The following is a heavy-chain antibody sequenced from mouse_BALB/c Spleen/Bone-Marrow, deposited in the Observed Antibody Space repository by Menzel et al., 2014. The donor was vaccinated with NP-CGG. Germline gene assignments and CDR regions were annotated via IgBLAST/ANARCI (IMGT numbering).Heavy chain of an antibody. CDR2: IDPANGNT. CDR3: ANYYYGSSLFAY. V-gene: IGHV14-3*02. J-gene: IGHJ3*01. CDR1: GFNIKDTY. Sequence: EVKLMESGAELVKPGASVKLSCTASGFNIKDTYMHWVKQRPEQGLEWIGRIDPANGNTKYDPKFQGKATITADTSSNTAYQQLNSLTSEDTAVYYCANYYYGSSLFAYWGQWTLVTVSA. D-gene: IGHD1-1*01.